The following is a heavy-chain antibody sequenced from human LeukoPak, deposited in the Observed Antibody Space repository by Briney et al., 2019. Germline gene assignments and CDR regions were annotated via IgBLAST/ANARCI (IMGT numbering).Heavy chain of an antibody. CDR2: IIPIFGTA. D-gene: IGHD1-1*01. CDR3: ARGLTTGTPTYYYYYGMDV. CDR1: GYIFTSYG. Sequence: SVKVSCKASGYIFTSYGISWVRQAPGQGLEWMGGIIPIFGTANYAQKFQGRVTITADESTSTAYMELSSLRSEDTAVYYCARGLTTGTPTYYYYYGMDVWGQGTTVTVSS. J-gene: IGHJ6*02. V-gene: IGHV1-69*13.